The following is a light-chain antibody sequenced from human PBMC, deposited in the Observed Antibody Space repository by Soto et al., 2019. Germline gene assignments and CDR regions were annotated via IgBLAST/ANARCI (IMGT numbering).Light chain of an antibody. CDR2: DAS. CDR3: HQRQSWPRT. V-gene: IGKV3-11*01. CDR1: QSVSSY. J-gene: IGKJ1*01. Sequence: EIVLTQSPATLSLSPGERATLSCRASQSVSSYLAWYQQKPDQAPRLLIYDASNRATGIPARFSGSGSGTDFTLTISDVQPEDFALYYCHQRQSWPRTFGQGTKVDIK.